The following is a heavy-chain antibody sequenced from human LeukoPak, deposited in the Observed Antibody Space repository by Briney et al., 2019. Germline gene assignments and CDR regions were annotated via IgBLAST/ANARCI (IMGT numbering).Heavy chain of an antibody. J-gene: IGHJ5*02. D-gene: IGHD6-13*01. Sequence: GGSLRLSCAASGFTFSSYAMSWVRQAPGKGLEWVSAISGSGGSTYYADSVKGRFTISRDNSKNTLYLQMNSLRAEDTAVYYCAKGDSSSWYDSCNWFDPWGQGTLVTVSS. CDR2: ISGSGGST. V-gene: IGHV3-23*01. CDR3: AKGDSSSWYDSCNWFDP. CDR1: GFTFSSYA.